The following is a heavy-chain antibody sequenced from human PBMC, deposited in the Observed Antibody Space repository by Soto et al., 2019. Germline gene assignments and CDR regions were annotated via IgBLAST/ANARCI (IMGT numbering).Heavy chain of an antibody. CDR1: GGSISSGDYY. CDR2: IYYSGST. D-gene: IGHD2-2*01. J-gene: IGHJ5*02. Sequence: SETLSLTCTVSGGSISSGDYYWSWIRQPPGKGLEWIGYIYYSGSTYYNPSLKSRVTISVDTSKNQFSLKLSSVTAADTAVYYCAREGSHTPGYCSSTSCYLGWFDPWGQGTLVTVS. V-gene: IGHV4-30-4*01. CDR3: AREGSHTPGYCSSTSCYLGWFDP.